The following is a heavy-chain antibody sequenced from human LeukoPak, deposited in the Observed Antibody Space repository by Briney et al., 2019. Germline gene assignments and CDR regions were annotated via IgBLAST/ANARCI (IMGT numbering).Heavy chain of an antibody. J-gene: IGHJ3*02. CDR3: AGDAFDI. Sequence: ASVKVSCKASGYTFTSYYMHWVRQAPGQGLEWVGIINPSGDPTTYAQKFQGRVTMTRDMSTSTVYMELSSLRSEDTAVYYCAGDAFDIWGQGTMVTVSS. V-gene: IGHV1-46*01. CDR1: GYTFTSYY. CDR2: INPSGDPT.